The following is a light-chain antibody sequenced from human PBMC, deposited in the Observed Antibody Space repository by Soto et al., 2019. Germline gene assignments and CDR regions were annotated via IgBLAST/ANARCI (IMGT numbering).Light chain of an antibody. Sequence: QSVLTQPPSVSGAPGQRVTISCAGGISNIGAGYDVHWYQHIPGTAPKLLIYINTNLPSGVPDRFSGSRSGPSASLAITGLQAQDEAVYFCQSYDSTLQTYVFGSGTKVTVL. CDR2: INT. CDR3: QSYDSTLQTYV. J-gene: IGLJ1*01. V-gene: IGLV1-40*01. CDR1: ISNIGAGYD.